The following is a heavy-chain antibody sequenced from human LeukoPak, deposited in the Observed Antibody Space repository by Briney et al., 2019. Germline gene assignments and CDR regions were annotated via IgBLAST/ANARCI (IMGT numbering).Heavy chain of an antibody. CDR2: IYYSGRT. CDR1: GGSISSYY. D-gene: IGHD2-15*01. J-gene: IGHJ5*02. V-gene: IGHV4-59*01. Sequence: SETLSLTCTVSGGSISSYYWSWIRQPPGKGLEWIGYIYYSGRTNYNPSLKSRVTISLDTSKNQFSLKLSSVTAADTAVYYCARAYCSGGSCYSSRGMFDPWGQGTLVTVSS. CDR3: ARAYCSGGSCYSSRGMFDP.